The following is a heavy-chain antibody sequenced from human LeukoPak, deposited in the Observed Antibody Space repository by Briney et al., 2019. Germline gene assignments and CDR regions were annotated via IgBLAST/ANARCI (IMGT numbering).Heavy chain of an antibody. Sequence: SETLSLTCSVSGDSITGYSWSWIRQTPGRGLEWIGYIYYNGDTHYNPSLNSRLSMSVDTPKKQFSLKLSSVTAADTAVYYCARGAAATYWGQGTLVTVSS. J-gene: IGHJ4*02. CDR3: ARGAAATY. CDR1: GDSITGYS. CDR2: IYYNGDT. V-gene: IGHV4-59*01. D-gene: IGHD6-13*01.